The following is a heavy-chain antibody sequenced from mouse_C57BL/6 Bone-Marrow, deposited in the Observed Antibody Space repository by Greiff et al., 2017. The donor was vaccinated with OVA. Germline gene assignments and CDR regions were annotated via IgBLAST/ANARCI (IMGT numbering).Heavy chain of an antibody. CDR2: IYPSDSET. Sequence: VQLQQPGAELVRPGSSVKLSCKASGYTFTSYWMDWVKQRPGQGLEWIGNIYPSDSETHYNQKFNDKATLPVDKSSSTAYMQLSSLTSEDSAVYYCATYYGNYGGFYFDYWGQGTTLTVSS. J-gene: IGHJ2*01. V-gene: IGHV1-61*01. CDR3: ATYYGNYGGFYFDY. D-gene: IGHD2-10*01. CDR1: GYTFTSYW.